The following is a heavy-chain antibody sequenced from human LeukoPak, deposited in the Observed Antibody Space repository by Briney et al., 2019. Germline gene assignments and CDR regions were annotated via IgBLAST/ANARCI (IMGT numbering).Heavy chain of an antibody. CDR1: GFXFSSYA. J-gene: IGHJ4*02. Sequence: GGSLRLSCAASGFXFSSYAMSWVRQAPGKGLEWVSSISISGDNTFYADSVKGRFTISRDNSKNTLYVQMNSLRAEDTAVYYCAKDTHYEYYFDYWGQGTLVTVSS. V-gene: IGHV3-23*01. CDR3: AKDTHYEYYFDY. CDR2: ISISGDNT. D-gene: IGHD3-3*01.